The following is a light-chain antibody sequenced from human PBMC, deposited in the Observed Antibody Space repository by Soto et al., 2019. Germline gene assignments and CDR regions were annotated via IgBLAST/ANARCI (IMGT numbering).Light chain of an antibody. CDR1: QTISSW. CDR3: QQYHSYPWT. Sequence: DIQMTQSPSTLSASVGDRVTITCRASQTISSWLAWYQQKPGKAPKLLIYKASSLESGVPSRFSGSGSGTEFTLTISSLQPDDFATYYCQQYHSYPWTFGQGTKVEFE. J-gene: IGKJ1*01. CDR2: KAS. V-gene: IGKV1-5*03.